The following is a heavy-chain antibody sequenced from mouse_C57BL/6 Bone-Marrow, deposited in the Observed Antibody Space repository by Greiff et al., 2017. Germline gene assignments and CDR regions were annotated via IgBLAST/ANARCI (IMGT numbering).Heavy chain of an antibody. J-gene: IGHJ1*03. Sequence: QVQLQQPGAELVKPGASVKLSCKASGYTFTSYWMHWVKQRPGQGLEWIGMIHPNSGSTNYNEKFKSKATLTVDKSSSTAYMQLSSLTSEDSAVYYCAREATTVVDWYFDVWGTGTTVTVSS. D-gene: IGHD1-1*01. V-gene: IGHV1-64*01. CDR2: IHPNSGST. CDR1: GYTFTSYW. CDR3: AREATTVVDWYFDV.